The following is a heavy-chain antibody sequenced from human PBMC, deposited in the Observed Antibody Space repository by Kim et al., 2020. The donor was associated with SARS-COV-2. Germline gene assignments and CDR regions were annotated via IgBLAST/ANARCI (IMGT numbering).Heavy chain of an antibody. J-gene: IGHJ6*03. CDR3: ARGVSLYYYYYYYMDV. Sequence: KFQGRVTITADESTSTAYMELSSLRSEDTAVYYCARGVSLYYYYYYYMDVWGKGTTVTVSS. V-gene: IGHV1-69*01.